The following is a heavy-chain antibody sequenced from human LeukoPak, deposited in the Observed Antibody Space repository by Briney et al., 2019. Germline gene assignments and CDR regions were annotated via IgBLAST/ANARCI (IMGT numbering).Heavy chain of an antibody. Sequence: GGSLRLSCAASGFTFSSYGMSWVRQAPGKGLEWVSAISDSGGNSYYADSVKGRFTISRDNSKNTLFLQMNSLRGEDTAVYYCAKRVPYSSSWPSLDYWGQGALVSVSS. CDR2: ISDSGGNS. V-gene: IGHV3-23*01. D-gene: IGHD6-13*01. J-gene: IGHJ4*02. CDR1: GFTFSSYG. CDR3: AKRVPYSSSWPSLDY.